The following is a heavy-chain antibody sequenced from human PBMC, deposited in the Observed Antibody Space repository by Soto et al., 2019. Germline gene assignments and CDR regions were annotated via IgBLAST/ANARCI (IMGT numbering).Heavy chain of an antibody. CDR1: GLTVSANY. Sequence: EVQLVESGGGLIQPGGSLRLSCAASGLTVSANYMNWVRQAPGKGLEWVSLLYSGGTAYYADSVRGRFTISRDNSKNTLYLQMNSLRVEDKAVYFCARDRSSTMIVVTNHWYFDLWGRGTLVTVSS. J-gene: IGHJ2*01. V-gene: IGHV3-53*01. D-gene: IGHD3-22*01. CDR2: LYSGGTA. CDR3: ARDRSSTMIVVTNHWYFDL.